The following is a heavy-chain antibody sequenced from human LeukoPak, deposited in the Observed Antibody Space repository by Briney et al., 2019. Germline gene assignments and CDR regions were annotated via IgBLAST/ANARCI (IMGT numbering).Heavy chain of an antibody. CDR1: GYTFTSHD. CDR3: ARGLGFYDFWSGYDY. Sequence: ASVKVSCKASGYTFTSHDINWVRQAPGQGLEWMGWISAYNGNTNYAQKLQGRVTMTTDTSTSTAYMELRSLKSDDTAVYYCARGLGFYDFWSGYDYWGQGTLVTVSS. J-gene: IGHJ4*02. CDR2: ISAYNGNT. D-gene: IGHD3-3*01. V-gene: IGHV1-18*01.